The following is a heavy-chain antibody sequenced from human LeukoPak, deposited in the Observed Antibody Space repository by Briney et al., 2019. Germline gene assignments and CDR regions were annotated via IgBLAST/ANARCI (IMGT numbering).Heavy chain of an antibody. CDR3: AKDPLAYCGGDCYSYMDV. D-gene: IGHD2-21*01. Sequence: GGSLRLSCAASGFTVSGTYMSWVRQAPGKGLEWVSVIYSAGDTFSADSVKGRFTISRDNSKNTLYLQMNSLRAEDTAVYYCAKDPLAYCGGDCYSYMDVWGKGTTVTVSS. CDR1: GFTVSGTY. V-gene: IGHV3-53*05. CDR2: IYSAGDT. J-gene: IGHJ6*03.